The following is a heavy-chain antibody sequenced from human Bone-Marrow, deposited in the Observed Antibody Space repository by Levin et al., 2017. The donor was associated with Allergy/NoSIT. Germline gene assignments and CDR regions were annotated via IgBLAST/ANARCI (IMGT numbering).Heavy chain of an antibody. CDR3: VRSYSSSWSGWFDA. J-gene: IGHJ5*02. CDR1: GFTFDDYG. V-gene: IGHV3-9*01. Sequence: GGSLRLSCLASGFTSGFTFDDYGMNWVRQAPGKGLEWVSSIIWNSGKIAYADTVKGRFTISRYNARNSLYLQMDSPRPEDTALYYCVRSYSSSWSGWFDAWGQGTLVTVFS. D-gene: IGHD6-13*01. CDR2: IIWNSGKI.